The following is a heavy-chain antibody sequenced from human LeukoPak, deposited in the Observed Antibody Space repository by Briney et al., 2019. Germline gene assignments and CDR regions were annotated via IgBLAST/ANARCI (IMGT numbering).Heavy chain of an antibody. CDR1: GFTFSSYE. CDR3: ATLPTPADAFDI. V-gene: IGHV3-48*03. J-gene: IGHJ3*02. D-gene: IGHD3-10*01. CDR2: IISSSSTI. Sequence: GGSLRLSCAASGFTFSSYEMNWVRQAPGEGLEWVSCIISSSSTIYYADSVKGRFTTSRNNTKNSLYLQMNSLRAEDTAVYYCATLPTPADAFDIWGQGTMVTVSS.